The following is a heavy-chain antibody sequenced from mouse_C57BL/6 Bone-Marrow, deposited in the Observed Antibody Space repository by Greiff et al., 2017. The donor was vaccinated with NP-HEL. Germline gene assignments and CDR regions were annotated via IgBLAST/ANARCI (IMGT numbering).Heavy chain of an antibody. V-gene: IGHV5-9*01. D-gene: IGHD1-1*01. CDR1: GFTFSSYT. CDR2: ISGGGGNT. Sequence: EVKLVESGGGLVKPGGSLKLSCAASGFTFSSYTMSWVRQTPEKRLEWVATISGGGGNTYYPDSVNGRVTIPRDNAKNPLYLQMSSPRSEDTALYYCARRGVLRQFPWFAYWGQGTLVTVSA. CDR3: ARRGVLRQFPWFAY. J-gene: IGHJ3*01.